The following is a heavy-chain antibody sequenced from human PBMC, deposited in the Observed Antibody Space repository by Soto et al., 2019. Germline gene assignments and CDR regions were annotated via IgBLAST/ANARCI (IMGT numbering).Heavy chain of an antibody. CDR1: GYTFTSYA. CDR3: ARGGLRFLEWLPQYYYYYSGMDV. Sequence: SVKVSCKASGYTFTSYAISWVRQAPGQGLEWMGGIIPIFGTANYAQKFQGRVTITADESTSTAYMELSSLRSEDTAVYYCARGGLRFLEWLPQYYYYYSGMDVWGQGTTVTVSS. V-gene: IGHV1-69*13. CDR2: IIPIFGTA. J-gene: IGHJ6*02. D-gene: IGHD3-3*01.